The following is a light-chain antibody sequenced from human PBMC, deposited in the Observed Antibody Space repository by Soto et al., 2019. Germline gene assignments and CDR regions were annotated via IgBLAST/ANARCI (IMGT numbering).Light chain of an antibody. CDR3: QKYNSAPLT. J-gene: IGKJ3*01. CDR1: KGISNY. Sequence: DIQMTQSQSSLSASVGDRVTLTCRASKGISNYLAWYQQKPGKVPKLLIYAASTLQSGVPSWFSGRGSGTAFTLTISSLQPEDVATYYCQKYNSAPLTFGPVTKVDIK. V-gene: IGKV1-27*01. CDR2: AAS.